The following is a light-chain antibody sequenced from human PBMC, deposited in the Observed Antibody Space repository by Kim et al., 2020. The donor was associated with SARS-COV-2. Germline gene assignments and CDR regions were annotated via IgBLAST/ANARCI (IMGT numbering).Light chain of an antibody. CDR3: SSYTSSSTLVV. CDR2: EVN. Sequence: SALTQPASVSGSPGQSITISCTGTSSDVGAYNYVSWYQHHPGKAPKLMIYEVNNRPSGVSNRFSGSKSGNTASLTISGLQAEDEADYYCSSYTSSSTLVVFGGGTQLTVL. CDR1: SSDVGAYNY. J-gene: IGLJ2*01. V-gene: IGLV2-14*01.